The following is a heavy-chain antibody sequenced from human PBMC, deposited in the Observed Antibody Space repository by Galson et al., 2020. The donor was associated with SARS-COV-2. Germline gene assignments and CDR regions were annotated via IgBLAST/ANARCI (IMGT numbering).Heavy chain of an antibody. D-gene: IGHD2-2*01. CDR2: ISNDGTTN. J-gene: IGHJ5*01. V-gene: IGHV3-30*04. CDR3: ARVTDGHAGGGCDS. Sequence: GGSLRLSCAASGFTFGSSAMHWVRQAPGKGLEWLAIISNDGTTNYNSESVKGRCILSRNISKKTLYLQMNSLRPEDTAVYYGARVTDGHAGGGCDSWGLGTLDTV. CDR1: GFTFGSSA.